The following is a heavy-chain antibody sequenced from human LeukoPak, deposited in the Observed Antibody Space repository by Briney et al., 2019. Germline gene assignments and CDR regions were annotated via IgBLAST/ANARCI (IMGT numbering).Heavy chain of an antibody. Sequence: SETLSLTCTVSGGSISGYYWAWIRQPAGKGLECIGRIYPSGNTNYNPSLKSRVTMSINTSKNQFSLKLSSVTAADTAVYYCASDIRGANALDIWGQGTMVTVSS. J-gene: IGHJ3*02. CDR3: ASDIRGANALDI. D-gene: IGHD1-26*01. CDR2: IYPSGNT. CDR1: GGSISGYY. V-gene: IGHV4-4*07.